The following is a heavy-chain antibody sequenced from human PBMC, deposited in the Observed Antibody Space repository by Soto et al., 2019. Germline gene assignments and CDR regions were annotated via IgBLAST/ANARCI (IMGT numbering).Heavy chain of an antibody. CDR2: IRSKANSYAT. Sequence: EVQLVESGGGLVQPGGSLKLSCAASGFTFSGSAMHWVRQAPGKGLEWVGRIRSKANSYATAYAASMKGRFTISRDDLKTTAYLQMNSLKTEDTAVYYCTRHPYDFGDYGNWATRHPYTYGMDVWGQGTTVTVSS. V-gene: IGHV3-73*02. D-gene: IGHD4-17*01. CDR1: GFTFSGSA. J-gene: IGHJ6*02. CDR3: TRHPYDFGDYGNWATRHPYTYGMDV.